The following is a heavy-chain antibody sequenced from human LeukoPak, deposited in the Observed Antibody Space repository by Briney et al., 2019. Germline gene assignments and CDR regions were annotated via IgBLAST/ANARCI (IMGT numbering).Heavy chain of an antibody. CDR2: ISAYNVNA. CDR3: ASWAGYCSSNNCYATSLDY. Sequence: GASVKVSCXASGYTFTSYGISWVRQAPGQGLEWMGWISAYNVNANFAQKLQGRVTMTTDTSTNTAYMELRSLRSDDTAVYYCASWAGYCSSNNCYATSLDYWGQGTLVTVSA. CDR1: GYTFTSYG. D-gene: IGHD2-2*01. V-gene: IGHV1-18*01. J-gene: IGHJ4*02.